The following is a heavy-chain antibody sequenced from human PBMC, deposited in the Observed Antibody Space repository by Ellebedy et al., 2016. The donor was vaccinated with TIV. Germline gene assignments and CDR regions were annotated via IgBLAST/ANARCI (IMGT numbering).Heavy chain of an antibody. V-gene: IGHV4-59*01. D-gene: IGHD3-9*01. Sequence: SETLSLTCTVSGGSTDGYYWTWIRQPPGEGLEWIGHIYYRGYTNYSPSFMSRVTISVDTSKNQVSLNLFSVTTADTAVYFCARVHEYKDILTDDWHYGMDVWGQGTTVIVSS. CDR2: IYYRGYT. J-gene: IGHJ6*02. CDR3: ARVHEYKDILTDDWHYGMDV. CDR1: GGSTDGYY.